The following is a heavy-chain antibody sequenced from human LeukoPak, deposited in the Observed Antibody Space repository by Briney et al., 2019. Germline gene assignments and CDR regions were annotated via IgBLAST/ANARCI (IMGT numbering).Heavy chain of an antibody. CDR3: ARDSVFVVVPAAISYYYYYYMDV. Sequence: GGSLRLSCAASGFTFSSYAMHWVRQAPGKGLEWVAVISYGGSNKYYADSVKGRFTISRDNSKNTLYLQMNSLRAEDTAVYYCARDSVFVVVPAAISYYYYYYMDVWGKGTTVTVSS. V-gene: IGHV3-30-3*01. CDR2: ISYGGSNK. D-gene: IGHD2-2*01. CDR1: GFTFSSYA. J-gene: IGHJ6*03.